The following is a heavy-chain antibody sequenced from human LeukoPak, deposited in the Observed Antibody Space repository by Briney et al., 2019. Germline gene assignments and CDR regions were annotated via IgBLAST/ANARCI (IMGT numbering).Heavy chain of an antibody. CDR1: GYTFTGYY. CDR2: INPNSGGT. V-gene: IGHV1-2*02. J-gene: IGHJ6*03. Sequence: ASVKVSCKASGYTFTGYYMHWVRQAPGQGLEWMGWINPNSGGTNYAQKFQGRVTMTRDTSISTAYMELSRLRSDDTAVYYCASRYCSSTSCSYYYYYMDVGGKGTTVT. CDR3: ASRYCSSTSCSYYYYYMDV. D-gene: IGHD2-2*01.